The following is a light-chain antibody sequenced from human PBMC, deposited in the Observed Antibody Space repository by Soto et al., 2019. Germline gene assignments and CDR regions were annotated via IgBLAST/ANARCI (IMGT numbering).Light chain of an antibody. CDR3: QKYDNSPYA. Sequence: ESVLTQSPGTLSLSPGERATLSCRASQTVIKNYLAWYQRKPGQAPRLLIYGASNRATAIPDKFSGDGSGTDFTLTINRLEAEDPALYYCQKYDNSPYAFGQGTKLEIK. CDR2: GAS. CDR1: QTVIKNY. J-gene: IGKJ2*01. V-gene: IGKV3-20*01.